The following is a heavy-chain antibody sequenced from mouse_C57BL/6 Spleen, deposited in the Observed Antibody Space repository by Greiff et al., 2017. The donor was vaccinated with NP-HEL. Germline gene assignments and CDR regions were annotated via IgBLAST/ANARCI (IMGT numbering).Heavy chain of an antibody. CDR2: IWPGGGT. CDR1: GFSLTSYA. V-gene: IGHV2-9-1*01. CDR3: ASNYDYDEGSFDY. Sequence: VQLVESGPGLVAPSQSLSITCTVSGFSLTSYAISWVRQPPGQGLEWLGVIWPGGGTNYNSALKSRLSISKDNSKSQVFLKMNSLQTDDTARYYWASNYDYDEGSFDYWGQGTTLTVSS. D-gene: IGHD2-4*01. J-gene: IGHJ2*01.